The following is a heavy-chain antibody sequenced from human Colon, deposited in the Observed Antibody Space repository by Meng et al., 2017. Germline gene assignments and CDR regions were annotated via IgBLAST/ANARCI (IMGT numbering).Heavy chain of an antibody. V-gene: IGHV3-23*01. CDR2: ISNNGATT. D-gene: IGHD1-26*01. J-gene: IGHJ3*02. CDR1: GFTFSSFA. CDR3: AKDPDTSAFDI. Sequence: GGSLRLSCAASGFTFSSFAMSWVRQAPGKGLEGVSTISNNGATTYYADSVKGRFTISRDNSKNTLYLQMSSLIVDDTAVYYCAKDPDTSAFDIWGQGTMVTVSS.